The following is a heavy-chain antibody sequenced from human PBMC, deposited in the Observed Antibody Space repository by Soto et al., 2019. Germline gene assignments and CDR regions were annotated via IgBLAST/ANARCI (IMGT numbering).Heavy chain of an antibody. D-gene: IGHD5-12*01. CDR3: ARYPEYSGYGAEAVDI. CDR1: GGSFSSYY. CDR2: IFYSGST. V-gene: IGHV4-59*08. J-gene: IGHJ3*02. Sequence: QVQLQESGPGLVKPSETLSLTCTVSGGSFSSYYWSWIRQPPGKGLEWIGYIFYSGSTNSNPSLKSRVTISIDTSKNQFSLKLSSVTAADTAVYYCARYPEYSGYGAEAVDIWGQGTMVTVSS.